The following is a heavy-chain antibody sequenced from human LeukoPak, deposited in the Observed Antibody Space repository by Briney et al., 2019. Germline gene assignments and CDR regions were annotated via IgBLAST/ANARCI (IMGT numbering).Heavy chain of an antibody. J-gene: IGHJ6*02. D-gene: IGHD2-2*01. Sequence: GGSLRLSCTASGFTFSSYAMNWVRQAPGKGLEWVSGIGAGSTLTYYAESVKGRFTTSRDNSKNTLYLQMNSLRAEDTAVYYWARENCISTSCYEDSYYGMTSGAKGPRSPSP. CDR1: GFTFSSYA. CDR3: ARENCISTSCYEDSYYGMTS. CDR2: IGAGSTLT. V-gene: IGHV3-23*01.